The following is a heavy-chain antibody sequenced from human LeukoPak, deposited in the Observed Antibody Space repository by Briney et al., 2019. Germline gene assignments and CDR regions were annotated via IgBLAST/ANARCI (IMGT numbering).Heavy chain of an antibody. CDR1: GGSFSGYY. CDR3: AIRIPTTVIGSDAFDI. D-gene: IGHD4-17*01. Sequence: PSETLSLTCAVYGGSFSGYYWSWIRQPPGKGLEWIGEINHSGSTNYNPSLKSRVTISVDTSKNQFSLKLSSVTAADTAVYYCAIRIPTTVIGSDAFDIWGQRTIVTVSS. CDR2: INHSGST. V-gene: IGHV4-34*01. J-gene: IGHJ3*02.